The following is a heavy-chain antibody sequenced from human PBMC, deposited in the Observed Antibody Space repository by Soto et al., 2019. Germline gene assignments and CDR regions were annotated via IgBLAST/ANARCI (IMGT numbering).Heavy chain of an antibody. V-gene: IGHV1-46*01. D-gene: IGHD4-17*01. Sequence: ASVKVSCKASGYTFTSYYMHWVRQAPGQGLEWMGIINPSGGSTSYAQKFQGRVTMTRDTSTSTVYMELSSLRSEDTAVYYCARGRSTVTTTKLDAFDIWGQGTMVTVSS. J-gene: IGHJ3*02. CDR1: GYTFTSYY. CDR2: INPSGGST. CDR3: ARGRSTVTTTKLDAFDI.